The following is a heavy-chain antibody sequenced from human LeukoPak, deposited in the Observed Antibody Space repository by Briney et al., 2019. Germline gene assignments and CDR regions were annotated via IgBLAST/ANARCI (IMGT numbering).Heavy chain of an antibody. Sequence: PGGSLRLSCAASGFIFSRYGIHWVRQAPGKGLEWVAVVSYDGTETKYADSVKGRLNLSRDNSKNSLYLQMNSLRAEDTAVYYCARDSYGYSPPDYWGQGTLVTVSS. CDR3: ARDSYGYSPPDY. D-gene: IGHD5-18*01. CDR1: GFIFSRYG. CDR2: VSYDGTET. J-gene: IGHJ4*02. V-gene: IGHV3-30*03.